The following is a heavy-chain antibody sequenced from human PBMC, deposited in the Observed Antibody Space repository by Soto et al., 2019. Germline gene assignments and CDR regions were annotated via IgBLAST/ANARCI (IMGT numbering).Heavy chain of an antibody. V-gene: IGHV3-9*01. J-gene: IGHJ5*02. D-gene: IGHD6-13*01. Sequence: EVQLVESGGGLVRPGRSLRLSCAASGFRFADYTMHWFRQAPGKGLEWVSGLTWNSESIAYADSVKGRFTISRDNAKNSLYLQMNSLRAEDTAFYFCAKGAISGTLNWFDPWGQGNLVTVSS. CDR3: AKGAISGTLNWFDP. CDR2: LTWNSESI. CDR1: GFRFADYT.